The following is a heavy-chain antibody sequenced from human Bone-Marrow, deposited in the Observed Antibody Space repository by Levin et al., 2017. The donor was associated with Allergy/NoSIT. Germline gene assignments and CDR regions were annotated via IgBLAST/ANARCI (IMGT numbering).Heavy chain of an antibody. J-gene: IGHJ4*02. V-gene: IGHV3-9*01. CDR2: INWDGTSI. CDR1: GFTFDDHT. CDR3: AKTFYSSSSSGYFDF. D-gene: IGHD6-6*01. Sequence: PGGSLRLSCAASGFTFDDHTMHWVRRTPGKGLEWVSRINWDGTSIVYADSVKGRFTISRDNAKNSLYLHMISLRAEDTALYYCAKTFYSSSSSGYFDFWGQGTQVTVSS.